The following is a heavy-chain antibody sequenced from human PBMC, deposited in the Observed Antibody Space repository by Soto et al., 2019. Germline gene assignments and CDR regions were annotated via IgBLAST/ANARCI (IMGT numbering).Heavy chain of an antibody. CDR3: ATGWGYDILAGSLGLYGMDV. CDR2: FDPEDGET. J-gene: IGHJ6*02. CDR1: GYTLTELS. V-gene: IGHV1-24*01. Sequence: RASVKVSCKVSGYTLTELSMHWVRQAPGKGLEWMGGFDPEDGETIYAQKFQGRVTMTEDTSTDTAYMELSSLRSEDTAVYYCATGWGYDILAGSLGLYGMDVWGQGTTVTVSS. D-gene: IGHD3-9*01.